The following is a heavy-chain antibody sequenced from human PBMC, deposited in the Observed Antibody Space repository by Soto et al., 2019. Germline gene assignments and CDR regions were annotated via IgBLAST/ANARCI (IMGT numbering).Heavy chain of an antibody. CDR2: ISSSSSTI. CDR1: GFTFSSYS. Sequence: EVQLVESGGGLVQPGGSLRLSCAASGFTFSSYSMNWVRQAPGKGLEWVSYISSSSSTIYYADSVKGRFTISRDNAKNSLYLQMNSLRAEDTAVYYCARDPNTAMVSLAALHWYFDLWGRGTLVTVSS. D-gene: IGHD5-18*01. CDR3: ARDPNTAMVSLAALHWYFDL. V-gene: IGHV3-48*01. J-gene: IGHJ2*01.